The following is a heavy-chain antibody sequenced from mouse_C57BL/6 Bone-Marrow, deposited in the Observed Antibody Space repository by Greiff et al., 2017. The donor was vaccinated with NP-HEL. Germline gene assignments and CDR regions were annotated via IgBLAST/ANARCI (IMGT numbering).Heavy chain of an antibody. Sequence: EVQLVESEGGLVQPGSSMKLSCTASGFTFSDYYMAWVRQVPEKGLEWVANINYDGSSTYYLDSLKSRFIISRDNAKNILYLQMSSLKSEDTATYYCARGGLTNAMDYWGQGTSVTVSS. CDR2: INYDGSST. J-gene: IGHJ4*01. V-gene: IGHV5-16*01. CDR1: GFTFSDYY. CDR3: ARGGLTNAMDY. D-gene: IGHD1-3*01.